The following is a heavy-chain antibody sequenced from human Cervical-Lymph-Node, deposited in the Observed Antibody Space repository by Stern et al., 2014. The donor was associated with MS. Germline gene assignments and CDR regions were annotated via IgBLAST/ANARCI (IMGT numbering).Heavy chain of an antibody. V-gene: IGHV1-18*01. Sequence: VQLVQSGAEVKKPGASVKVSCKASGYTFTSYGISWVRQAPGQGLEWMGWINAYNGNPSHAHKLQGIVTMTPDTSTSTAYMELRSLRSDDTAVYYCARGLLGSENAFDILGQGTMVTVSS. CDR3: ARGLLGSENAFDI. D-gene: IGHD2-15*01. CDR1: GYTFTSYG. J-gene: IGHJ3*02. CDR2: INAYNGNP.